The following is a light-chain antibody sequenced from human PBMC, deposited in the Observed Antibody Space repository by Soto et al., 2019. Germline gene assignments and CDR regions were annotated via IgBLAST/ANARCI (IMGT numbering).Light chain of an antibody. Sequence: ERAMTLSPATLSVSPRESATLSCRASQSVGGDLAWYQQKPGQAPRLLIYGASSRAPGIPDRFSGSGSGTEFTLTISSLQSEDSAVYYCQQYENWPQLTFGGATRMEIK. J-gene: IGKJ5*01. CDR3: QQYENWPQLT. CDR1: QSVGGD. V-gene: IGKV3-15*01. CDR2: GAS.